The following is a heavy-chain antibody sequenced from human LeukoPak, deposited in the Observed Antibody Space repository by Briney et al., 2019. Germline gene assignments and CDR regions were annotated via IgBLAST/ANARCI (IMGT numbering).Heavy chain of an antibody. CDR1: GGSISSGGYY. Sequence: SEILSLTRTVSGGSISSGGYYWSWIRQHPGKGLEWIGYIYYSGSTYYNPSLKSRVTISVDTSKNQFSLKLSPVTAADTAVYYCARDHGSGSDYWGQGTLVTVSS. D-gene: IGHD3-10*01. CDR3: ARDHGSGSDY. V-gene: IGHV4-31*03. J-gene: IGHJ4*02. CDR2: IYYSGST.